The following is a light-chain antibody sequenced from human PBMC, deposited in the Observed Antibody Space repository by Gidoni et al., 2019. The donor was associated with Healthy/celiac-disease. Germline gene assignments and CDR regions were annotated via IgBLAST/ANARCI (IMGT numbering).Light chain of an antibody. V-gene: IGKV1-8*01. Sequence: IRMTQSPSSFSASTGDRFTSTCRASQGISRDLAWYQQKPGKAPQLLIYAESTLQSGVPTRFSGSGSGTDFTLTSSCLQAEDFATYYCQQYYSYGTFXQXTKVEIK. CDR3: QQYYSYGT. CDR1: QGISRD. J-gene: IGKJ1*01. CDR2: AES.